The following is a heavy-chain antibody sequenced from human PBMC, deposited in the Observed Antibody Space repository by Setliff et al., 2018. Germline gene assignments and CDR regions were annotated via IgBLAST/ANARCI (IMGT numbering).Heavy chain of an antibody. CDR1: GFTFSSYW. V-gene: IGHV3-74*01. D-gene: IGHD6-13*01. Sequence: GGSLRLSCAASGFTFSSYWMHWVRQAPGKGLVWVSRVNSDGSSTTYADSVKGRFTMSRDNANNALYLQMNSLTAEDTAVYYCAREMEAAGQRAFDIWGRGTMVTVSS. J-gene: IGHJ3*02. CDR3: AREMEAAGQRAFDI. CDR2: VNSDGSST.